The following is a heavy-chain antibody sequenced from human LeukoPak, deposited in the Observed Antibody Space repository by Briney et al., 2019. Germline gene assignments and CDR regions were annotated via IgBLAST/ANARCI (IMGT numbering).Heavy chain of an antibody. V-gene: IGHV1-69*05. CDR2: LIPIFGTA. CDR1: GGTFSSYA. D-gene: IGHD5-18*01. Sequence: SVKVSCKASGGTFSSYAISWVRQAPGQGLEWMGGLIPIFGTANYAQKFQGRVTITTDESTSTAYMELSSLRSEDTAVYYCVRAGDTAMATQDWGQGTLVTVSS. CDR3: VRAGDTAMATQD. J-gene: IGHJ4*02.